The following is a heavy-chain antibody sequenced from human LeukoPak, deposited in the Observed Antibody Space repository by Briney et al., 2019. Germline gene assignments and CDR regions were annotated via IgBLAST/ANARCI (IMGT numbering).Heavy chain of an antibody. Sequence: KSSETLSLTCAVYGGSFSGYYWSWIRQPPGKGLEWIGEINHSGSTNYNPSLKSRVTISVDTSKNQFSLKLSSVTAADTAVYYCARGLRRWLRDPFDYWGQGTLVTVSS. J-gene: IGHJ4*02. CDR3: ARGLRRWLRDPFDY. CDR1: GGSFSGYY. V-gene: IGHV4-34*01. D-gene: IGHD5-12*01. CDR2: INHSGST.